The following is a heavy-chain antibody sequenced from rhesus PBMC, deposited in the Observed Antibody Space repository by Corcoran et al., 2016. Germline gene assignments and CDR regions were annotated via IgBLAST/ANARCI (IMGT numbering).Heavy chain of an antibody. CDR3: ARMSGSYFDAFDF. Sequence: QLQLQESGPGLVKPSETLSVTCAVSGGSISLTYWSWIRQAPGTGLEWIGYIYGSGSSTNYNPSLKSRGTLSGDTSKNQLSLKLSSVTTADTAVYYCARMSGSYFDAFDFWGQGLRVTVSS. D-gene: IGHD3-16*01. CDR2: IYGSGSST. CDR1: GGSISLTY. V-gene: IGHV4-169*01. J-gene: IGHJ3*01.